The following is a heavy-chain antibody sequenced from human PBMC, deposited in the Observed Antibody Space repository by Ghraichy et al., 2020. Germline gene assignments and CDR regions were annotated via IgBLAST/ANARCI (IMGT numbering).Heavy chain of an antibody. CDR3: ARGSIPRYYYYGMDV. J-gene: IGHJ6*02. D-gene: IGHD2-21*01. V-gene: IGHV4-59*01. CDR2: IYYSGST. CDR1: GSSISSYY. Sequence: SETLSLTCTVSGSSISSYYWSWIRQPPGKGLEWIGYIYYSGSTNYNPSLKSRVTISVDTSKNQFSLKLSSVTAADTAVYYCARGSIPRYYYYGMDVWGQGTTVTVSS.